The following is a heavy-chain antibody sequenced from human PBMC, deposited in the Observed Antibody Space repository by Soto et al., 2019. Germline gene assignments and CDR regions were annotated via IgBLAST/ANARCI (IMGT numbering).Heavy chain of an antibody. Sequence: GESLKISCAASGFTFSSYGMHWVRQAPGKGLEWVAVISYDGSNKYYADSVKGRFTISRDNSKNTLYLQMNSLRAEDTAVYYCAKDPRQNTDYWGQGTLVTVSS. V-gene: IGHV3-30*18. CDR3: AKDPRQNTDY. J-gene: IGHJ4*02. CDR2: ISYDGSNK. CDR1: GFTFSSYG.